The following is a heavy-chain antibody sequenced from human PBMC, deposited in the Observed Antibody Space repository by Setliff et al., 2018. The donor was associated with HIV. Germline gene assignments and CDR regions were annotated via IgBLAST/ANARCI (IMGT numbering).Heavy chain of an antibody. D-gene: IGHD7-27*01. CDR2: INHSGGT. V-gene: IGHV4-34*01. CDR3: ARGWGHDGFDF. Sequence: SETLSLTCTASGFTFSLAWMNWIRQSPGKGLEWIGEINHSGGTNYNPSLKSRVTMSIDTSKNQFSLNVSSVTAADTAVYYCARGWGHDGFDFWGQGTMVTVSS. CDR1: GFTFSLAW. J-gene: IGHJ3*01.